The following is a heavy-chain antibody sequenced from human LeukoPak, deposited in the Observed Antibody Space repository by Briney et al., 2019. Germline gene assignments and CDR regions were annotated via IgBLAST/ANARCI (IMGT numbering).Heavy chain of an antibody. V-gene: IGHV4-30-2*01. CDR1: GGSISSGGYY. CDR2: IYHSGST. Sequence: PSETLSLTCTVSGGSISSGGYYWSWIRQPPGKGLEWIGYIYHSGSTYYNPSLKSRVTISVDRSKNQFSLKLSSVTAADTAVYYCARAPRRGAFGYFDYWGQGTLVTVSS. CDR3: ARAPRRGAFGYFDY. J-gene: IGHJ4*02. D-gene: IGHD3-16*01.